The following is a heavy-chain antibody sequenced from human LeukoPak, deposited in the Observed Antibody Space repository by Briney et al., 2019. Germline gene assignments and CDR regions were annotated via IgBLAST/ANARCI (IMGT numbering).Heavy chain of an antibody. Sequence: GSLRPSCAASGFTFSSYAISWVRQAPGKGLEWVSVLSGSGGIRYYADSVKGRFAISRDNSKNTLYLQMNSLRAEDTAVYYCAKRIAAAGIGYYFDYWGQGTLVTVSS. D-gene: IGHD6-13*01. V-gene: IGHV3-23*01. CDR3: AKRIAAAGIGYYFDY. J-gene: IGHJ4*02. CDR1: GFTFSSYA. CDR2: LSGSGGIR.